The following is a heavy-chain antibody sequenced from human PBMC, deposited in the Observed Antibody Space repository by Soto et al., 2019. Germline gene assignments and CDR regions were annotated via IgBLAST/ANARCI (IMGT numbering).Heavy chain of an antibody. CDR3: ATGVIWVGYFTVDS. CDR1: GGSFGNSA. D-gene: IGHD3-3*01. Sequence: SVKVSCKASGGSFGNSAINWVRQTPGQGLEWLGGFIPVYRTLNYAQKFQGRVTITADESTGTAYMTLSSLASDDTAVYYCATGVIWVGYFTVDSWGQGTRVTVSS. CDR2: FIPVYRTL. V-gene: IGHV1-69*13. J-gene: IGHJ4*02.